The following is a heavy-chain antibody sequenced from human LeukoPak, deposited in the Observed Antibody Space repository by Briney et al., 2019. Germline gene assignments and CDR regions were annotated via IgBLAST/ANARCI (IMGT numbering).Heavy chain of an antibody. J-gene: IGHJ4*02. Sequence: PGGSLRLSCAASGFTFSSYAMSWVRQAPGKGLEWVSAISGSGGSTYYADSVKGRFTISTDNSKNTLYRQMNSLRAEDTAVYYCAKDDNYYDSSGYYYDWGQGTLVTVSS. CDR3: AKDDNYYDSSGYYYD. CDR1: GFTFSSYA. D-gene: IGHD3-22*01. V-gene: IGHV3-23*01. CDR2: ISGSGGST.